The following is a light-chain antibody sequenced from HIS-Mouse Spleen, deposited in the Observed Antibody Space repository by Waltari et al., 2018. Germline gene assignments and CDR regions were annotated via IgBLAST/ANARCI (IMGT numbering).Light chain of an antibody. Sequence: QSALTQPPSASGSPGQSVTISCTGTSSDVGGYNYVSWYQQHPGKAPKLMIYEVSKRPSVVPDRFSGSKSGNMASLTVSGLQAEDEADYYCSSYAGSNNYVFGTGTKVTVL. CDR2: EVS. V-gene: IGLV2-8*01. CDR1: SSDVGGYNY. CDR3: SSYAGSNNYV. J-gene: IGLJ1*01.